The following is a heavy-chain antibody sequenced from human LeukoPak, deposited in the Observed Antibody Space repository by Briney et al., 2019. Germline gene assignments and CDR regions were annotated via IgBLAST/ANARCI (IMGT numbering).Heavy chain of an antibody. J-gene: IGHJ6*02. Sequence: ASVKLSCKASGYTFTSYGISWVRQAPGQRLEWMGWISAYNGNTNYAQKLQGRGTVTTDTSTSTAYMELRSLRSDDTAVYYCARAPGYCSSTSCYTDYYYGMDVWRQGTTVTVSS. CDR3: ARAPGYCSSTSCYTDYYYGMDV. CDR1: GYTFTSYG. CDR2: ISAYNGNT. D-gene: IGHD2-2*02. V-gene: IGHV1-18*01.